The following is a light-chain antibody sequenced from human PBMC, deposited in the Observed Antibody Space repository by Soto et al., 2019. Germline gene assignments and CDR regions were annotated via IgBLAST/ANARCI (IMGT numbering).Light chain of an antibody. J-gene: IGKJ1*01. Sequence: EIVLTQSPGTLSLSPGERATLSCRASQSVRSIFLAWYQQKPGQSPRLLIYGGSSRATGIPDRFSGGGSGTDFTLTISRLEPEDFAVYYCQQYGSSPPWTFGQGTKVDIK. V-gene: IGKV3-20*01. CDR3: QQYGSSPPWT. CDR1: QSVRSIF. CDR2: GGS.